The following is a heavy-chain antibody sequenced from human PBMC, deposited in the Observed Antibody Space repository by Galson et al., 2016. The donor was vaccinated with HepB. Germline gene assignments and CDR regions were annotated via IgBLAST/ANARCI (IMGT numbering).Heavy chain of an antibody. CDR2: IDPEDGKK. CDR1: GYMLSAVS. D-gene: IGHD2-21*02. V-gene: IGHV1-24*01. CDR3: ATIRYCGGDGFGFDF. J-gene: IGHJ3*01. Sequence: SVKVSCKVSGYMLSAVSMHWVRQAPGKGLEWVAGIDPEDGKKFYAQKFQGRLTMTEDTPEDTAYMELSSLRSEDTAVYFCATIRYCGGDGFGFDFWGQGTMVGVSP.